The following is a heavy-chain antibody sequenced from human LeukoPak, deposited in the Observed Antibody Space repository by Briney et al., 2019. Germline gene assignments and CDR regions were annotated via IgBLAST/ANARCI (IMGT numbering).Heavy chain of an antibody. V-gene: IGHV3-7*01. J-gene: IGHJ4*02. CDR1: GFIFSNYA. CDR3: AGQYHGSWIGYANRPFDF. Sequence: GGSLRLSCAASGFIFSNYAMSWVRQVPGKGLEWVANIKQDGGEKYYGDSVKGRFTISRDNAMNSLYLQMNSLRAEDTAVYYCAGQYHGSWIGYANRPFDFWGQGTLVTVS. D-gene: IGHD3-3*01. CDR2: IKQDGGEK.